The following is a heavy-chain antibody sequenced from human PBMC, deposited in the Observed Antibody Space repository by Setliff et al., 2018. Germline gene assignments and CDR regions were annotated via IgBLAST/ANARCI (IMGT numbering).Heavy chain of an antibody. J-gene: IGHJ6*03. Sequence: SETLSLTCTVSGGSISSGSNYWSWIRQPAGRGLEWIGHIDPSGNTNYHPSLKSRVTISGDTSKNQFSLKLTSVTAADTAVYFCARGYYYYMDFWGKGATVTVSS. CDR2: IDPSGNT. CDR1: GGSISSGSNY. V-gene: IGHV4-61*09. CDR3: ARGYYYYMDF.